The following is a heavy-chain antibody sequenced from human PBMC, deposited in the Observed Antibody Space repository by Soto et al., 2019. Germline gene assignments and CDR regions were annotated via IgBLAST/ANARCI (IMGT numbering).Heavy chain of an antibody. CDR2: ISYDGSNK. J-gene: IGHJ4*02. CDR1: GFTFSSYA. Sequence: GGSLRLSCAASGFTFSSYAMHWVRQAPGKGLEWVAVISYDGSNKYYADSVKGRFTISRDNSKNTLYLQMNSLRAEDAAVCYCAKEVGNAGDYWGQGTLVTVSS. D-gene: IGHD1-1*01. CDR3: AKEVGNAGDY. V-gene: IGHV3-30*04.